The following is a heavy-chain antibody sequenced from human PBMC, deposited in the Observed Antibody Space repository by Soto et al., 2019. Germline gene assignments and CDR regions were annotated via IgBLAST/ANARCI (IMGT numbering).Heavy chain of an antibody. CDR2: ISYDGSNK. CDR1: GFTFSSYG. D-gene: IGHD3-22*01. CDR3: AKMEDYYDSSGLIDY. V-gene: IGHV3-30*18. Sequence: QVQLVESGGGVVQPGRSLRLSCAASGFTFSSYGMHWVRQAPGKGLEWVAVISYDGSNKYYADSVKGRFTISRDNSKNTLYLQMNSLRAEDTAVYYYAKMEDYYDSSGLIDYWGQGTLVTVSS. J-gene: IGHJ4*02.